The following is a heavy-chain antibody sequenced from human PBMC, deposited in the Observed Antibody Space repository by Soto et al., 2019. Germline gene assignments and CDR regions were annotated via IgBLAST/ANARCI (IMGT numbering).Heavy chain of an antibody. V-gene: IGHV4-34*01. Sequence: QVQLQQWRAGLLKPSETLSLTCAVYGGSFSGYYWSWIRQPPGKGLEWIGEINHSGSTTYNPSLKSRVTISVDTSKNQFSLQRSSVTAADTAVYYCARGYNIVVVVPWLDCWGQGTLVTVSS. CDR1: GGSFSGYY. CDR3: ARGYNIVVVVPWLDC. J-gene: IGHJ4*02. D-gene: IGHD2-15*01. CDR2: INHSGST.